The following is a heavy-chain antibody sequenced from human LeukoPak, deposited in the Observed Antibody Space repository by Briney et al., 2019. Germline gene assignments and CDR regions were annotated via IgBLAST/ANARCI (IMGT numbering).Heavy chain of an antibody. D-gene: IGHD2-15*01. CDR1: GGSFSGYY. V-gene: IGHV4-34*01. CDR2: INHSGST. CDR3: ARGRYCSGGSCYSVYDY. Sequence: PSETLSLTCAAYGGSFSGYYWSWIRQPPGKGLEWIGEINHSGSTNYNPCLKRRVTISVDTSKNQFPLKLSSVTAADTAVYYCARGRYCSGGSCYSVYDYWGQGTLVTVSS. J-gene: IGHJ4*02.